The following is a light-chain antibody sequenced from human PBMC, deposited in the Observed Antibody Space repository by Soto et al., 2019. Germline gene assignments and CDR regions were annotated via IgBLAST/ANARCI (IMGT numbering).Light chain of an antibody. CDR1: FFNIGAGYD. Sequence: QSVLTQPPSVSGAPGQRVTISCTGSFFNIGAGYDVHWYQQLPETAPKLLIYGNNNRPSGVPDRFSASKSGSSASLTITGLLAEDEADYFCTSSTSDSLYVFGTGTKLTVL. CDR3: TSSTSDSLYV. J-gene: IGLJ1*01. V-gene: IGLV1-40*01. CDR2: GNN.